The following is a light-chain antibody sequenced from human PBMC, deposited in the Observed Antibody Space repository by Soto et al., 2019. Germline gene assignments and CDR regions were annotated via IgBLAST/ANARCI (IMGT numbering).Light chain of an antibody. CDR3: QHYGSSPFT. Sequence: EIVLTQSPGTLSLSPGERATLSCRASQSVSSSYLVWYQQKPGQAPRLLIYGASSRATGIPDRFSGSGSGTDFTLTISRLEPEDFAVYYCQHYGSSPFTFGPGTKVDIK. CDR2: GAS. CDR1: QSVSSSY. J-gene: IGKJ3*01. V-gene: IGKV3-20*01.